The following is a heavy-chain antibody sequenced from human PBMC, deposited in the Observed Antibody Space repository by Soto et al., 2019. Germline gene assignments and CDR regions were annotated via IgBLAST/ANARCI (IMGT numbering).Heavy chain of an antibody. J-gene: IGHJ4*02. CDR2: ISDGVGTT. CDR3: ARDFRLMVGGAGFDY. D-gene: IGHD3-10*01. V-gene: IGHV3-23*01. Sequence: PGGSLILSCAACGFTFNNYALSWVRQAPGKGLEWVSTISDGVGTTYYADSVKGRFTISRDNSKNTVYLQMNSLRAEDTAVYYCARDFRLMVGGAGFDYWGQGISVTSPQ. CDR1: GFTFNNYA.